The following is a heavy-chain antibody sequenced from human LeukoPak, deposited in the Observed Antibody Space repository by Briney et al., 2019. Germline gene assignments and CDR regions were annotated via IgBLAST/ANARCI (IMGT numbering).Heavy chain of an antibody. CDR2: VYYSGST. V-gene: IGHV4-39*07. D-gene: IGHD3-3*02. CDR3: ARDNGSGYTKGYEHYYYYLDV. J-gene: IGHJ6*03. Sequence: SETLSLTCTVSGGSISSSSHYWGWIRQPPGKGLEWIGSVYYSGSTYYRPSLKSRVTILVDLSKNQFSLRLSSVTAADTALYYCARDNGSGYTKGYEHYYYYLDVWGKGTTVTVSS. CDR1: GGSISSSSHY.